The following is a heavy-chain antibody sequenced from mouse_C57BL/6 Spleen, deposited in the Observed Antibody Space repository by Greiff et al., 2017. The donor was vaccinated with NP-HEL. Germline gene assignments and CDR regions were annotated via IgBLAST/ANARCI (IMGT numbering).Heavy chain of an antibody. V-gene: IGHV1-58*01. CDR1: GYTFTSYG. Sequence: VQLKQSGAELVRPGSSVKMSCKTSGYTFTSYGINWVKQRPGRGLEWIGYIFLGNGYTEFNEKFKGKATLTSDTSSSTAYMQISSLTSEDAAIYFCERGGSNYEKGDYWGQGTTLTVSS. J-gene: IGHJ2*01. CDR2: IFLGNGYT. CDR3: ERGGSNYEKGDY. D-gene: IGHD2-5*01.